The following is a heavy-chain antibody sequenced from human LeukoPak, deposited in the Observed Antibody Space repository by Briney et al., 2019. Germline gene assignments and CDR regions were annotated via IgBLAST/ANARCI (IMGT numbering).Heavy chain of an antibody. Sequence: GGSLRLSCAASGFTFSSYSMNWVRQAPGKGLEWVSYISSSSSTTYYADSVKGRFTISRDNSKNTLYLQMNSLRAEDTAVYYCAKEYRRYFDPPYYFDYWGQGTLVTVSS. CDR1: GFTFSSYS. CDR3: AKEYRRYFDPPYYFDY. V-gene: IGHV3-48*01. D-gene: IGHD3-9*01. CDR2: ISSSSSTT. J-gene: IGHJ4*02.